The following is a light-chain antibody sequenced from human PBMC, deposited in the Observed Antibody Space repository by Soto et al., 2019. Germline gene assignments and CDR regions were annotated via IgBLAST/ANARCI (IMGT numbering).Light chain of an antibody. CDR1: QSVSSSY. CDR3: QQYGSSPPYT. CDR2: GAS. V-gene: IGKV3-20*01. Sequence: EIVLTQSPGTLSLSPGERAPLSCRASQSVSSSYLAWYQQKPGQAPRRLIYGASSRATGIPDRFSGSGSGTDFTLTISRLEPEDFAVYYCQQYGSSPPYTFGQGTKLEIK. J-gene: IGKJ2*01.